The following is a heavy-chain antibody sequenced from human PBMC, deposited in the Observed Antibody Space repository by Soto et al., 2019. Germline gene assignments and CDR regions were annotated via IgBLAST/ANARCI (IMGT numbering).Heavy chain of an antibody. CDR3: AKDLTRQLAYWLDP. Sequence: ASVKVSCKASGFSFTGYYIHWLRQAPGQGLEWMGWINAHSGGTEYAQKFQGRVTLTRDTSIATAYLTLTSLTSDDTALYYCAKDLTRQLAYWLDPWGQGTQVSVSS. D-gene: IGHD6-6*01. CDR2: INAHSGGT. J-gene: IGHJ5*02. V-gene: IGHV1-2*02. CDR1: GFSFTGYY.